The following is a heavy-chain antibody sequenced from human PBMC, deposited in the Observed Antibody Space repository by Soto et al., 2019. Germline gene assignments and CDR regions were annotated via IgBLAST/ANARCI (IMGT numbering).Heavy chain of an antibody. D-gene: IGHD6-19*01. J-gene: IGHJ4*02. V-gene: IGHV4-39*01. CDR3: TRLPRTTVAGTGADY. Sequence: QLQLQESGPGLVKPSETLSLTCTVSGVSIGSSDYYWGWIRQSPGRGLDWIASINSGGRTFYNPAPKSRVTIFVDTSKNQFSLRLSSVTATDTAVDFCTRLPRTTVAGTGADYWGQGTLVTVSS. CDR2: INSGGRT. CDR1: GVSIGSSDYY.